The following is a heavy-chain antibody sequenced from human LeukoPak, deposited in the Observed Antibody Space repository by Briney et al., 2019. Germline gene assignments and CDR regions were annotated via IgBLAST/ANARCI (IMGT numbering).Heavy chain of an antibody. CDR2: IYYSGST. D-gene: IGHD3-9*01. CDR1: GGSISSYY. V-gene: IGHV4-59*01. J-gene: IGHJ2*01. CDR3: ARLYFDWPDWYFDL. Sequence: SETLSLTCTVSGGSISSYYWSWIRQPPGKGLEWIGYIYYSGSTNYNPSLKSRVTISVDTSRNQFSLKLGSVAAADTAVYYCARLYFDWPDWYFDLWGRGTLVTVSS.